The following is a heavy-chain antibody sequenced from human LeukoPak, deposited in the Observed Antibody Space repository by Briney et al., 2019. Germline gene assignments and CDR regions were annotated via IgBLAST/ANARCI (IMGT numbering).Heavy chain of an antibody. CDR1: GFTFSSYS. D-gene: IGHD3-10*01. J-gene: IGHJ5*02. CDR2: ISGGGGST. CDR3: AKDAYGSGSYYNVRPFDP. V-gene: IGHV3-23*01. Sequence: PRGSLRLSCAASGFTFSSYSMNWVRQAPGKGLEWVSAISGGGGSTYYADSVKGRFTISRDNSKNALYLQMNSLRAEDTAVYYCAKDAYGSGSYYNVRPFDPWGQGTLVTVSS.